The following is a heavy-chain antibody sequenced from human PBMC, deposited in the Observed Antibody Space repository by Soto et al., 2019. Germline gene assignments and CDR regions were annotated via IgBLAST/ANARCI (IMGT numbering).Heavy chain of an antibody. V-gene: IGHV1-2*02. CDR2: NNPNSGGT. CDR1: GYTFTGYY. D-gene: IGHD6-13*01. CDR3: ARGLSKQLEGVAFDI. Sequence: QVQLVQSGAEVKKPGASVKVSCKASGYTFTGYYMHWVRQAPGQGLEWMGWNNPNSGGTNYAQKFQDRVTMTRDTPLSTAYMELYRLRSDDTAVYYCARGLSKQLEGVAFDIWGQGTMVTVSS. J-gene: IGHJ3*02.